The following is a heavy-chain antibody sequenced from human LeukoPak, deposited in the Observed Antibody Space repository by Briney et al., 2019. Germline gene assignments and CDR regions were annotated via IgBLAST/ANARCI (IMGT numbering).Heavy chain of an antibody. V-gene: IGHV1-46*01. D-gene: IGHD6-13*01. J-gene: IGHJ2*01. Sequence: ASVKVSCKASGYTFTSYYMHWVRQAPGQGLEWMGVINPNGSSTSHAQKFQGRVTMTRVMSTSTVYMELSSLRSEDTAVYFCARAPQQLNCLDLWGRGTLVTVSS. CDR2: INPNGSST. CDR3: ARAPQQLNCLDL. CDR1: GYTFTSYY.